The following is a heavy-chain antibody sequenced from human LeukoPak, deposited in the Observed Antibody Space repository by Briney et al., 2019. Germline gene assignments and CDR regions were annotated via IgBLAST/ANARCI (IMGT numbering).Heavy chain of an antibody. D-gene: IGHD3-3*01. CDR1: GGSFSGYY. V-gene: IGHV4-34*01. J-gene: IGHJ5*01. CDR2: INHSGST. Sequence: SETLSLTCAVYGGSFSGYYWSWIRQPPGKGLEWNGEINHSGSTNYNPSLKSRVTISVDTSKNQFSLNLGFVPAADTAVYYCAGGRGHDFWSAYQSDSWGQGTLVTVSS. CDR3: AGGRGHDFWSAYQSDS.